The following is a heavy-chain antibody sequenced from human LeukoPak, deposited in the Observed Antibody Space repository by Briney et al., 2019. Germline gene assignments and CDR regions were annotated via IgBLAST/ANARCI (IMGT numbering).Heavy chain of an antibody. Sequence: PGGSLRLSCGASGFTFSNFAMTWVRQAPGRGLEWVSALSGRGFNTYYADSVKGRFTISRDNSKNTLYLQMNSLRAEDTAVYYCAKMAGQQLGDYYMDVWGKGTTLTVSS. CDR1: GFTFSNFA. CDR2: LSGRGFNT. CDR3: AKMAGQQLGDYYMDV. D-gene: IGHD6-13*01. V-gene: IGHV3-23*01. J-gene: IGHJ6*03.